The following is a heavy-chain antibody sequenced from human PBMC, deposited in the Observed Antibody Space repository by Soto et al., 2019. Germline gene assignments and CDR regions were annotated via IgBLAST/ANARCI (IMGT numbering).Heavy chain of an antibody. CDR3: GVQYEY. J-gene: IGHJ4*02. Sequence: GGSLRLSCGASGLNFTKHPMIWVRQGPGKGLEWVAAISGRTGDTAYADSVRGRFTLSRDSSTYTMFLQMNSLRAEGTAVYYCGVQYEYWDQGXLVTVSS. CDR2: ISGRTGDT. CDR1: GLNFTKHP. V-gene: IGHV3-23*01.